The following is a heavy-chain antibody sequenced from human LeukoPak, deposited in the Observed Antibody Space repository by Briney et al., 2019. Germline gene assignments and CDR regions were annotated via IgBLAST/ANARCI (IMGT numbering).Heavy chain of an antibody. CDR1: SYTFSNYG. V-gene: IGHV1-18*01. Sequence: GASVKLSCKASSYTFSNYGISWVRQAPGQGLEMMGWISAYKGNTNYPQKLQGRVNLSTDTSTSTSYMELAKLSSDDPAVYFCASSRRLDMAIILDAFDIWGQGTMVTVSS. J-gene: IGHJ3*02. D-gene: IGHD5-24*01. CDR3: ASSRRLDMAIILDAFDI. CDR2: ISAYKGNT.